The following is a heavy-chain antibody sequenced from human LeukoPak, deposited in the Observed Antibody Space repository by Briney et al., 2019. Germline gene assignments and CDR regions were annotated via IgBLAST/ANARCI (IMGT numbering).Heavy chain of an antibody. V-gene: IGHV1-69*04. CDR2: IIPILGIA. CDR3: ARDGGAYSSGWYDY. J-gene: IGHJ4*02. Sequence: ASVKVSCKASGGTFSSYAISWVRQAPGQGLEWMGRIIPILGIANYAQKFQGRVTITADKSTSTAYMELSSLRSEDTAVYYCARDGGAYSSGWYDYWGQGTLVTVSS. CDR1: GGTFSSYA. D-gene: IGHD6-19*01.